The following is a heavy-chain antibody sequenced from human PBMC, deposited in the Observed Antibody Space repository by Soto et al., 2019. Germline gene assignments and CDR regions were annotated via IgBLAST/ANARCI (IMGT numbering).Heavy chain of an antibody. J-gene: IGHJ4*02. D-gene: IGHD4-17*01. CDR3: ARALMTTVTDGGYFDY. CDR2: IWYDGSNK. V-gene: IGHV3-33*01. CDR1: GFTFSSYG. Sequence: GGSLRLSCAASGFTFSSYGMHWVRQAPGKGLEWVAVIWYDGSNKYYADSVKGRFTISRDNSKNTLYLQMNSLRAEDTAVYYCARALMTTVTDGGYFDYWGQGTLVTVSS.